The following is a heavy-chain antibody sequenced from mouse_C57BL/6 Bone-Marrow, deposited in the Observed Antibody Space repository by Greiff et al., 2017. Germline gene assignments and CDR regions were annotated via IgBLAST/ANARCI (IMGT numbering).Heavy chain of an antibody. CDR3: ARLGGRGYFDV. D-gene: IGHD1-1*01. CDR2: IHPNSGST. V-gene: IGHV1-64*01. Sequence: QVQLQQPGAELVKPGASVKLSCKASGYTFTSYWMHWVKQRPGQGLEWIGMIHPNSGSTNYNEKFKSKATLTVDQSSSTAYMQLSSLTSEDSAVYYCARLGGRGYFDVWGTGTTVTVSS. CDR1: GYTFTSYW. J-gene: IGHJ1*03.